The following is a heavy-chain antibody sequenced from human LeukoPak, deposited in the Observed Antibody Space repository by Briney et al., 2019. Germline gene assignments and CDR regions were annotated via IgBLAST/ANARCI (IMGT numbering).Heavy chain of an antibody. CDR3: ARGHCCGSTSCYWFDP. J-gene: IGHJ5*02. V-gene: IGHV4-34*01. Sequence: SRVTVSVDTSKNRFSLKLTSVTAADTAVYYCARGHCCGSTSCYWFDPWGQGTLVTVSS. D-gene: IGHD2-2*01.